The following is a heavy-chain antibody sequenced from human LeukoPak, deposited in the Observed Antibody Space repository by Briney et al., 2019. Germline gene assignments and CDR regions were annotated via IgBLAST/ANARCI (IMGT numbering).Heavy chain of an antibody. CDR3: AREPTGDY. D-gene: IGHD1-1*01. Sequence: PGGSLTLSCAASGVTFSSYSINWVRQAPGKGVEWVSSISSGGTFIYYADSVKGRFTISRDNAKKSVFLQMNSLRAEDSAVYYCAREPTGDYWGQGMLVTVSS. J-gene: IGHJ4*02. CDR1: GVTFSSYS. V-gene: IGHV3-21*01. CDR2: ISSGGTFI.